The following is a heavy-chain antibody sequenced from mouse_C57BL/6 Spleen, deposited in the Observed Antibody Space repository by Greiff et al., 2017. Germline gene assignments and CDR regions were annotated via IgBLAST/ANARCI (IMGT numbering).Heavy chain of an antibody. CDR1: GYTFTSYW. Sequence: QVQLQQPGAELVRPGTSVKLSCKASGYTFTSYWMHWVKQRPGQGLEWIGVIDPSDSYTNYNQKFKGKATLTVDTSSSTAYMQLSSLTSEDSAVYYFARGDYYGSRRDAMDYWGQGTSVTVSS. J-gene: IGHJ4*01. CDR2: IDPSDSYT. CDR3: ARGDYYGSRRDAMDY. V-gene: IGHV1-59*01. D-gene: IGHD1-1*01.